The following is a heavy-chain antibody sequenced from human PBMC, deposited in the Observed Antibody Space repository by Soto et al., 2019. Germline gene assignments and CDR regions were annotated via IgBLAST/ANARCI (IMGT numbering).Heavy chain of an antibody. CDR3: ARQYWTNGVCYTGYDC. V-gene: IGHV4-4*02. CDR2: IYHSGST. J-gene: IGHJ4*02. CDR1: SGSISRSNW. Sequence: SETLSLTCAVSSGSISRSNWWSRVRQPPGKGLEWIGEIYHSGSTNYNPSLKSRVTISVDKSKDQFARKLCSVPAAETAVYYCARQYWTNGVCYTGYDCGGQGTLGTGSS. D-gene: IGHD2-8*01.